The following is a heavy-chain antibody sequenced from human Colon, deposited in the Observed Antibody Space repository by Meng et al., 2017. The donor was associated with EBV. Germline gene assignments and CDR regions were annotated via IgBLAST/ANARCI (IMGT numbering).Heavy chain of an antibody. CDR3: ASFDHIPRRNYFDY. V-gene: IGHV4-30-4*01. CDR1: GGSMSSGNYY. D-gene: IGHD2-21*01. CDR2: IHHSGSA. Sequence: QVQLRESGHGLVEPSQTLSLTCTVSGGSMSSGNYYWSWIRQPPGKGLEWIGYIHHSGSAYYNPSLKSRVSISVDTSKNQFSLNLNSMTAADTAVYYCASFDHIPRRNYFDYWGQGTLVTVSS. J-gene: IGHJ4*02.